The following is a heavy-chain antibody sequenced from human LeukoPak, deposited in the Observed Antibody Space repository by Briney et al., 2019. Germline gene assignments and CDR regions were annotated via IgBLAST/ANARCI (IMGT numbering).Heavy chain of an antibody. D-gene: IGHD3-16*02. Sequence: GGSLRLSCAASGFTFSSYSMNWVRQAPGKGLEWVSSISSSSSYIYYADSVKGRFTISRDNSKNTLYLQMNSLRAEDTAVYFCAREEHYRRYFALWGRGTLVTVSS. J-gene: IGHJ2*01. CDR1: GFTFSSYS. V-gene: IGHV3-21*04. CDR2: ISSSSSYI. CDR3: AREEHYRRYFAL.